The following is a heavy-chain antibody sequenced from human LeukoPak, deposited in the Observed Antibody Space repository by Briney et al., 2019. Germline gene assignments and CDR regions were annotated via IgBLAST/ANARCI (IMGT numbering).Heavy chain of an antibody. CDR3: AKDPRNILTGDYDDFDI. Sequence: EASVKVSCKASGYTFSNYCMHWVRQAPGQGLEWMGILNPTYDIPIYAQTFEGRVTMTRDTSTSTVYMELSTLTSDDTAVYFCAKDPRNILTGDYDDFDIWGQGTMVIVSS. CDR1: GYTFSNYC. D-gene: IGHD3-9*01. CDR2: LNPTYDIP. J-gene: IGHJ3*02. V-gene: IGHV1-46*01.